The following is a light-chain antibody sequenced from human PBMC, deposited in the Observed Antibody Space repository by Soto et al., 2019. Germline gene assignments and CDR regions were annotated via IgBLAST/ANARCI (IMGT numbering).Light chain of an antibody. CDR1: QSLSSS. Sequence: EIVLTQSPGILSLSPGERATLSCRASQSLSSSFGWYQQKPGQPPRLLIYGASSRATGIPDRFSGSGSGTDFTLTISRLEPEDVAVYYCQQYGRSPTFGGGTKVEIK. CDR3: QQYGRSPT. CDR2: GAS. J-gene: IGKJ4*01. V-gene: IGKV3-20*01.